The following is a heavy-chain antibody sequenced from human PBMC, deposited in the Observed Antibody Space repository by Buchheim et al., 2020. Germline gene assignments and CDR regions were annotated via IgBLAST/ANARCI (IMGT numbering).Heavy chain of an antibody. V-gene: IGHV4-31*03. D-gene: IGHD3-16*01. CDR3: ATSRRGTPLVD. CDR2: VYSSGVT. CDR1: GASISSGNYY. J-gene: IGHJ4*02. Sequence: QVQLQESGPGLVKPAQTLSLICSVSGASISSGNYYWNWIRQRPGQGLEWIGYVYSSGVTYYSPSLRRRLAISLETSQNQFSLRLRSVTAADTAVYYCATSRRGTPLVDWGQGSL.